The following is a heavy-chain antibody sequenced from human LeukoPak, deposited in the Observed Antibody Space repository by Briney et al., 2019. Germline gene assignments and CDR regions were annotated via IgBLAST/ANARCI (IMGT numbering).Heavy chain of an antibody. Sequence: GASVKVSCKASGGTFSSYAISWVRQAPGQGLEWMGRIIPILGIANYTQKFQGRVTITADKSTSTAYMELSSLRSEDTAVYYCARGKSVSPTPDDAFDIWGQGTMVTVSS. CDR2: IIPILGIA. CDR3: ARGKSVSPTPDDAFDI. J-gene: IGHJ3*02. V-gene: IGHV1-69*04. CDR1: GGTFSSYA.